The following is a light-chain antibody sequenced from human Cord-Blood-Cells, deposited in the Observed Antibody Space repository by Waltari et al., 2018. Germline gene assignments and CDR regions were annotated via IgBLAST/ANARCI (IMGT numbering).Light chain of an antibody. CDR1: SLRSYY. J-gene: IGLJ3*02. Sequence: SSELTQDTAVSVALGQTVRITCQGDSLRSYYASWYQQKPGQAPVLVIYGKNNRPSGIPGRFAGYSSGNTASLTITGAQAEDEADYCCSSRDSSGNHRGVFGGGTKLTVL. CDR3: SSRDSSGNHRGV. V-gene: IGLV3-19*01. CDR2: GKN.